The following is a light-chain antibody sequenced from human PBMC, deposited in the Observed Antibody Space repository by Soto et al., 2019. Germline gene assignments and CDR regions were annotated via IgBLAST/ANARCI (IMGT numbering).Light chain of an antibody. CDR1: SSDVGSYNL. CDR3: CSYAARRYV. Sequence: SISCTRNSSDVGSYNLVSWYQQHPGKAPKLMIYEVSKRPSGVSNRFSGSKSGNTASLTISGLQAEDEADYYCCSYAARRYVFGTGTKVTVL. J-gene: IGLJ1*01. CDR2: EVS. V-gene: IGLV2-23*02.